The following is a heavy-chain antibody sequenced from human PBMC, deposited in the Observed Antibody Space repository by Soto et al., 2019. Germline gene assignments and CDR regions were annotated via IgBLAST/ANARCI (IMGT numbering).Heavy chain of an antibody. CDR2: IIPIFGTA. D-gene: IGHD3-10*01. CDR1: GGTFSSYA. Sequence: ASVKVSCKASGGTFSSYAISWVRQAPGQGLEWMGGIIPIFGTANYAQKFQGRVTITADESTSTAYMELSSLRSEDTAVCYCAYPSTYGSGSYYDYWGQGTLVTVSS. V-gene: IGHV1-69*13. J-gene: IGHJ4*02. CDR3: AYPSTYGSGSYYDY.